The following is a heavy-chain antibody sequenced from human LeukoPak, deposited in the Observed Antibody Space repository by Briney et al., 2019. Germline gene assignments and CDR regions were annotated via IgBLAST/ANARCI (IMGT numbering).Heavy chain of an antibody. CDR3: ARSPRYGSGSFPFFFDY. V-gene: IGHV3-23*01. CDR1: GFTFSSYA. CDR2: ISGSGGST. Sequence: GGSLKLSCAASGFTFSSYAMSWVRQAPGKGLEWVSAISGSGGSTYYADSVKGRFTISRDNSKNTLYLQMNSLRAEDTAVYCCARSPRYGSGSFPFFFDYWGQGALVTVSS. J-gene: IGHJ4*02. D-gene: IGHD3-10*01.